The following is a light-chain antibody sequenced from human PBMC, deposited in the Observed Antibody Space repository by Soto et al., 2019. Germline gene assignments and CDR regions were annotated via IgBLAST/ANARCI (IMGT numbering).Light chain of an antibody. J-gene: IGKJ1*01. Sequence: EIMMSQSPATLSVSPGERATLSCRASQSISSNLAWYQQRPGQAPRLLIYGASTRAAGVPPRFRGGGSGTEFTLTISSLQSEDFAIYYCQQYNSYSFGQGTKVEIK. CDR3: QQYNSYS. V-gene: IGKV3-15*01. CDR2: GAS. CDR1: QSISSN.